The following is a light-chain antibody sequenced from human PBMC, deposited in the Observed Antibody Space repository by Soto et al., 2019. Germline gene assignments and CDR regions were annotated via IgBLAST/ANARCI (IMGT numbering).Light chain of an antibody. J-gene: IGLJ1*01. CDR3: CSYAGSGYV. Sequence: QSALTQPASVSGSPGQSITISCTGTSSDVGSYNLVSWNQQHPGKAPKLMIYEGSKRPSGVSNRFSGSKSGNTASLTISGLQAEDQADYSCCSYAGSGYVFGTGTKLTVL. CDR2: EGS. CDR1: SSDVGSYNL. V-gene: IGLV2-23*01.